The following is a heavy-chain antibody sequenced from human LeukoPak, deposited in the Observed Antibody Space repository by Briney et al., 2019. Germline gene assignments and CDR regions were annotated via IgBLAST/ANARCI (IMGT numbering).Heavy chain of an antibody. D-gene: IGHD5-24*01. J-gene: IGHJ4*02. CDR3: AKDRDGAAAAYYFDY. Sequence: GGSLRLSCEASGFTFSHYPMHWVRQAPGKGLEWVAVLSNDGYDKHYADSVKGRITISRDNSKNTLYLQMTSLRPEDTAVYYCAKDRDGAAAAYYFDYWGQGTLVTVAS. V-gene: IGHV3-30*04. CDR2: LSNDGYDK. CDR1: GFTFSHYP.